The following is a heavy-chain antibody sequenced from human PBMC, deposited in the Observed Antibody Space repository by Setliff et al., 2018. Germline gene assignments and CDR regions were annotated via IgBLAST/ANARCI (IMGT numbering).Heavy chain of an antibody. V-gene: IGHV3-7*01. CDR1: GFSFSIFW. Sequence: GGSLRLSCAGSGFSFSIFWMSWVRQAPGKGLEWVATIKQDGSEKFYVDSVKGRFTISRDNAKNSLYLQMNSLRAEGTAVYYCASSCSGTSCYAGLDYWGQGTLVTVSS. J-gene: IGHJ4*02. CDR2: IKQDGSEK. D-gene: IGHD2-15*01. CDR3: ASSCSGTSCYAGLDY.